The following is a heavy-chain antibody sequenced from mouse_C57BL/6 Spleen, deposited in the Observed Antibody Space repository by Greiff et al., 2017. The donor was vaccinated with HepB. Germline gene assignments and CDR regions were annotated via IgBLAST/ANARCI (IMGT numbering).Heavy chain of an antibody. Sequence: EVKLVESGGGLVQPGGSLSLSCAASGFTFTDYYMSWVRQPPGKALEWLGFIRNKANGYTTEYSASVKGRFTISRDNSQSILYLQMNALRAEDSATYYCARSRAYSNYPFAYWGQGTLVTVSA. CDR3: ARSRAYSNYPFAY. D-gene: IGHD2-5*01. V-gene: IGHV7-3*01. CDR1: GFTFTDYY. CDR2: IRNKANGYTT. J-gene: IGHJ3*01.